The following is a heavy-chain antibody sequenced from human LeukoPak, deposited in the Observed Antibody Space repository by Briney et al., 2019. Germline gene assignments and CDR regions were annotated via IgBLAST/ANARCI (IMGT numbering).Heavy chain of an antibody. V-gene: IGHV4-59*01. CDR3: ATYSGYDFDY. CDR2: IYYSGST. J-gene: IGHJ4*02. CDR1: GGSISSYS. Sequence: SETLSLTCTVSGGSISSYSWSWIRQPPGKGLEWIGYIYYSGSTNYNPSLKSRATISVDTSKNQFSLKLNSVTAADTAVYYCATYSGYDFDYWGQGTLVTVSS. D-gene: IGHD5-12*01.